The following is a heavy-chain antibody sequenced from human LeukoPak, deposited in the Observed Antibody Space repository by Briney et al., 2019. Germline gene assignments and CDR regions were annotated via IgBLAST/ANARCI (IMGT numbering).Heavy chain of an antibody. CDR1: GFTFSSYA. J-gene: IGHJ4*02. D-gene: IGHD5-18*01. Sequence: GGSLRLSCAASGFTFSSYAMHWVRQAPGKGLEWVAVISYDGSNKYYADSVKGRFTISRDNSKNTLYLQMNSLRAEDTAVYYCARSGYSYGYYFDYWGQGTLVTVSS. CDR2: ISYDGSNK. CDR3: ARSGYSYGYYFDY. V-gene: IGHV3-30-3*01.